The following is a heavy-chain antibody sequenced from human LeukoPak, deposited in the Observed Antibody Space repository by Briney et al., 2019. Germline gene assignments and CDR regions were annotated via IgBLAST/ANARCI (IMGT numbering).Heavy chain of an antibody. CDR3: ARDATVPAIVVVPAAPPLDY. CDR2: ISAYNGNT. J-gene: IGHJ4*02. Sequence: ASVKVSCKASGYTFTSYGISWVRQAPGQGLEWMGWISAYNGNTNYAQKLQGRVTMTTDTSTSTAYMELRSLRSDDTAVYYCARDATVPAIVVVPAAPPLDYWGQGTLVTVSS. V-gene: IGHV1-18*01. CDR1: GYTFTSYG. D-gene: IGHD2-2*01.